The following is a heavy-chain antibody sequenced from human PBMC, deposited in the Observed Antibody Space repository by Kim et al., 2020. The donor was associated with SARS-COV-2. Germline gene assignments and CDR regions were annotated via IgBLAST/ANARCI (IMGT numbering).Heavy chain of an antibody. CDR1: GVSLSDVW. J-gene: IGHJ4*02. CDR2: IKTKSRGATT. V-gene: IGHV3-15*01. D-gene: IGHD7-27*01. CDR3: TVALGKTDTDF. Sequence: GGSLRLSCAASGVSLSDVWVSWVRQAPGTGLEWLGIIKTKSRGATTEYATPAKGRFTISRDDSKNKVYLHMNALRTEDTAVYFCTVALGKTDTDFWGQGT.